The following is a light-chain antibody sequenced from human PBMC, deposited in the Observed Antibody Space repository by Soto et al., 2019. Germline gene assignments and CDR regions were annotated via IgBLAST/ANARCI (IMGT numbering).Light chain of an antibody. V-gene: IGLV2-23*01. J-gene: IGLJ1*01. CDR1: SSDVGSSNL. CDR2: EGT. Sequence: HSVLTQPASGCGSPGQSIAISYPGTSSDVGSSNLLSWYQHHPGKAPKLIIYEGTRRPSGVSGRFSGSMSGNTASLTISGLQAEDEAEYYCCSFARGSTSYVFGPGTKVTVL. CDR3: CSFARGSTSYV.